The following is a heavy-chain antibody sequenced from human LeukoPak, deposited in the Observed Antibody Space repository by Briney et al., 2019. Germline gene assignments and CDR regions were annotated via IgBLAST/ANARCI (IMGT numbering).Heavy chain of an antibody. V-gene: IGHV4-59*12. CDR2: VYNSGSA. CDR1: GVSISSYS. CDR3: ARDASLYYYGSSGSFDL. J-gene: IGHJ2*01. D-gene: IGHD3-22*01. Sequence: SGTLSLTCSVSGVSISSYSWSWIRQSPGKGLDWIGYVYNSGSANYNPSLKSRVTILVDTSKNQFSLKLSSVTAADTAVYYCARDASLYYYGSSGSFDLWGRGTLVTVSS.